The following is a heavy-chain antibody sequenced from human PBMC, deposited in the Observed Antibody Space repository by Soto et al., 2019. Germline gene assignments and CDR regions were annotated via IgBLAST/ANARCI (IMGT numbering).Heavy chain of an antibody. CDR3: ARESKSSWFDP. J-gene: IGHJ5*02. CDR1: CGSISSGGYY. D-gene: IGHD6-13*01. Sequence: PSETVSLTCTVSCGSISSGGYYCSWIRQHPGKGLEWLGYIYYSRSTYYNPSLKSRVTISVDTSKNQFSLKLSSVTAADTAVYYCARESKSSWFDPWGQGTLVTVSS. V-gene: IGHV4-31*03. CDR2: IYYSRST.